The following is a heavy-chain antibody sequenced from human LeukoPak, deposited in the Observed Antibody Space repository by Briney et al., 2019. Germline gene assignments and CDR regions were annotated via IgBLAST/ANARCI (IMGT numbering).Heavy chain of an antibody. CDR2: IRYDGGEN. J-gene: IGHJ3*02. D-gene: IGHD3-10*01. CDR3: ATSGPPGDAFDI. Sequence: GGSLRLSCAASGFTFSRSGMHWVRQAPGKGLEWVAFIRYDGGENFYGDSVKGRFTISRDNSKNTLYLQMNSLRAEDTAVYYCATSGPPGDAFDIWGQGTMVTVSS. V-gene: IGHV3-30*02. CDR1: GFTFSRSG.